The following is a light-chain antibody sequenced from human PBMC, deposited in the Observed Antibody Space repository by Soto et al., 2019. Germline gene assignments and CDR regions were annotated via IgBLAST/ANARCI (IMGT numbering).Light chain of an antibody. CDR1: QSVSTY. J-gene: IGKJ3*01. CDR3: QQRKNWPPTTT. CDR2: DAS. V-gene: IGKV3-11*01. Sequence: EIVLTQSPATLSLSPGERATLSCRASQSVSTYLAWYQQKPGQAPRLLIFDASNRATGITARFSGSGSGTDFTLTISRLEPEDFAVYYCQQRKNWPPTTTFGPGTKVDI.